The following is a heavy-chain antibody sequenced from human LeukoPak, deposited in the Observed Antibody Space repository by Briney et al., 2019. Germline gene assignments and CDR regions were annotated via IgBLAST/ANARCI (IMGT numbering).Heavy chain of an antibody. D-gene: IGHD3-16*01. V-gene: IGHV4-59*01. CDR3: ARVGWGSYGSWFDP. J-gene: IGHJ5*02. Sequence: SETLSLTCTVSGGSISFNYWSWIRQSPGKGLEWIGNIYYSGSTNYNPSLKSRVTISVDTSKNQFSLKLNSVTAADTAVYYCARVGWGSYGSWFDPWGQGTLVTVSS. CDR2: IYYSGST. CDR1: GGSISFNY.